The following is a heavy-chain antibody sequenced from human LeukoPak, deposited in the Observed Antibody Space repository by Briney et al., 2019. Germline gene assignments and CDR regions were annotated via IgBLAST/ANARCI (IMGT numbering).Heavy chain of an antibody. CDR1: GFTFSSYA. CDR3: AKDWYYYDSSGYLDY. V-gene: IGHV3-23*01. D-gene: IGHD3-22*01. CDR2: ISGSGGST. J-gene: IGHJ4*02. Sequence: PGGSLRLSCAASGFTFSSYAMSWVRQAPGKGLEWVSAISGSGGSTYYADSMKGRFTISRDNSKNTLYLQMNSLRAEDTAVYYCAKDWYYYDSSGYLDYWGQGTLVTVSS.